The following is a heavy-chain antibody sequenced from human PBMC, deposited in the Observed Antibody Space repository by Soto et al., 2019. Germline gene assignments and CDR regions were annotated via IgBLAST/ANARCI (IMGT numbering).Heavy chain of an antibody. CDR1: GYTFAHYY. J-gene: IGHJ4*02. V-gene: IGHV1-46*04. CDR3: ARLSRITFIVD. Sequence: QVQLEQSGAEVKGPGTSVTLSCQTSGYTFAHYYIHWVRQAPGQGLEYMGIIDPRTGTSGTSTSPQSVQGRLSITSDASTSTVYMELSNLRSDDTATYYCARLSRITFIVDWGQGTLVTVSS. CDR2: IDPRTGTSGTS. D-gene: IGHD3-16*02.